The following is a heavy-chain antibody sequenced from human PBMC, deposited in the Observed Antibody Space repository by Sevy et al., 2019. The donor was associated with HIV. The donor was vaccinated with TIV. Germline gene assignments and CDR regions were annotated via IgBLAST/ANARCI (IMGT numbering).Heavy chain of an antibody. CDR3: AKEAGTGGDLDF. J-gene: IGHJ4*02. CDR1: GFTFSRYD. V-gene: IGHV3-30*18. Sequence: GGSLRLSCAASGFTFSRYDMHWARQVRGEGLEWVAAISHDEINKYYADSVKGRFTISRDTSKNTLYLQMNSLKVDDTAVYYCAKEAGTGGDLDFWGQGTLVTVSS. D-gene: IGHD3-16*01. CDR2: ISHDEINK.